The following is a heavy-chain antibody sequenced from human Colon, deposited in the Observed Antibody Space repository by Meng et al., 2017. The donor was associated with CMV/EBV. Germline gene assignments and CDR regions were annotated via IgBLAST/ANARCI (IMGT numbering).Heavy chain of an antibody. CDR3: ARDKGVRTFDT. D-gene: IGHD2-21*01. CDR1: GIPFSGSG. Sequence: VEWVGSGGGVVRPGGYLRLVSEAYGIPFSGSGMHWVRQAQGKGLGWVALIRHDGSNEYYAEYVRGRFTISRDNSKNSVYLQMNSLRSEDTAVYYCARDKGVRTFDTWGQGILVTVSS. CDR2: IRHDGSNE. V-gene: IGHV3-30*02. J-gene: IGHJ4*02.